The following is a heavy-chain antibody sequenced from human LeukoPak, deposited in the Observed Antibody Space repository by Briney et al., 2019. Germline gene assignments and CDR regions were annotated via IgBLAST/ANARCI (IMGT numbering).Heavy chain of an antibody. J-gene: IGHJ4*02. D-gene: IGHD1-1*01. V-gene: IGHV1-2*02. CDR1: GYTFTDYY. CDR2: INPNSGAT. Sequence: GVSVKVSCKASGYTFTDYYIHWVRQAPGQGLEWMGWINPNSGATKYAQKFQGGVTMTRDTSISTAYMDLSRLTSDDTAVYYCARQKWNDLSFDYWGQGTLVTDSS. CDR3: ARQKWNDLSFDY.